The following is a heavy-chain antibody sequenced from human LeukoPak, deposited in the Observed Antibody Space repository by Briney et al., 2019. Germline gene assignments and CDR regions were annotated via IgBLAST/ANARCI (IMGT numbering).Heavy chain of an antibody. V-gene: IGHV3-33*01. Sequence: PGGSLRLSCAASGFTFSNYGMHWVRQAPGTGLEGGAVVFDDGSREDFADSVKGRFTISRDNSKNTVLLQMNSLRAEDTAVYYCARDFKSGYVDSWGQGTLVTVSS. CDR1: GFTFSNYG. CDR2: VFDDGSRE. J-gene: IGHJ4*02. CDR3: ARDFKSGYVDS. D-gene: IGHD3-3*01.